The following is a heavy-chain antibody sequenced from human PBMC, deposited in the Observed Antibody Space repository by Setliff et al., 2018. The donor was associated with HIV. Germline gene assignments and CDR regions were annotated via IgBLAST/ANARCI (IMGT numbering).Heavy chain of an antibody. Sequence: GSLRLSCAASGLTVSGNYLNWVRQAPGKGLEWVSVIYSGGNRNYADSVKGRFTISRDISKNTLYLQMNSLTSEDTAVYYCAAQYLRVDDAFDIWGQGTMVTVSS. CDR3: AAQYLRVDDAFDI. V-gene: IGHV3-66*02. J-gene: IGHJ3*02. D-gene: IGHD2-2*01. CDR2: IYSGGNR. CDR1: GLTVSGNY.